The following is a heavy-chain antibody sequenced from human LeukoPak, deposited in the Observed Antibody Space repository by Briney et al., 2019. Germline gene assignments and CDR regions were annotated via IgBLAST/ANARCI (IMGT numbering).Heavy chain of an antibody. CDR1: GFTFSSYS. D-gene: IGHD3-3*01. CDR2: ISSSSSYI. Sequence: GGSLRLSCAASGFTFSSYSMNWVRQAPGKGLEWVSSISSSSSYIYYADSVKGRFTISRDNAKNSLYLQMNSLRAEDTAVYYCARVGDLWSGSRYYGMDVWGQGTTVTVSS. J-gene: IGHJ6*02. V-gene: IGHV3-21*01. CDR3: ARVGDLWSGSRYYGMDV.